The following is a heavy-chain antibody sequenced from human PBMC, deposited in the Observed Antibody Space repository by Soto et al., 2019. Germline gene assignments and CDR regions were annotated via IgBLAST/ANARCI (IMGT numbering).Heavy chain of an antibody. V-gene: IGHV1-69*13. D-gene: IGHD3-22*01. CDR2: IIPIFGTA. Sequence: GASVKVSCKASGGTFSSYAISWVRQAPGQGLEWMGGIIPIFGTANYAQKFQGRVTITADESTSTAYMELSSLRSEDTAVYYCAREYRDSSGYENWFDPWGQGTLVTVSS. J-gene: IGHJ5*02. CDR1: GGTFSSYA. CDR3: AREYRDSSGYENWFDP.